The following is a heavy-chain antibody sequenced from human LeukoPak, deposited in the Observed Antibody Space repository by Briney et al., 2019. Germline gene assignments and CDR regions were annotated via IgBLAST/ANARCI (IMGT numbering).Heavy chain of an antibody. CDR3: ARERIMITFGGAYYFDY. Sequence: ASVKVSCKASGYTFTGYYMHWVRQAPGQGLEWMGRIIPIFGTANYAQKFQGRVTITTDESTSTAYMELSSLRSEDTAVYYCARERIMITFGGAYYFDYWGQGTLVTVSS. J-gene: IGHJ4*02. V-gene: IGHV1-69*05. D-gene: IGHD3-16*01. CDR1: GYTFTGYY. CDR2: IIPIFGTA.